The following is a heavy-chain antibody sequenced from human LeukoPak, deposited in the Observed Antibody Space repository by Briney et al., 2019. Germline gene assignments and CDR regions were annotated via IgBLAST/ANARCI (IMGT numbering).Heavy chain of an antibody. V-gene: IGHV4-34*01. CDR1: GGSFSGYY. CDR3: ARGFSTTPRVVPAAFDY. CDR2: INHSGST. J-gene: IGHJ4*02. D-gene: IGHD2-2*01. Sequence: SETLSLTCAVYGGSFSGYYWSWIRQPPGKGLEWIGEINHSGSTNYNPSLKSRVTISVDTSKNQFSLKLSSVTAADTAVYYCARGFSTTPRVVPAAFDYWGQGTLVTVSS.